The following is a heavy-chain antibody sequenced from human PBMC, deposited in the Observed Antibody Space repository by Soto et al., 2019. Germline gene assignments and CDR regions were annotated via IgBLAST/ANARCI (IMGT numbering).Heavy chain of an antibody. J-gene: IGHJ5*02. CDR3: ASSAA. V-gene: IGHV3-33*01. D-gene: IGHD6-19*01. CDR1: VFIFRSYG. Sequence: VGSLRLSCASSVFIFRSYGMHCVRHAPGKWLEWVAVIWYDGSNTYYADPVKGRFTISRDNSKNTLFLQMNSLRAEDTAVYYCASSAAWCRGTLVTVSS. CDR2: IWYDGSNT.